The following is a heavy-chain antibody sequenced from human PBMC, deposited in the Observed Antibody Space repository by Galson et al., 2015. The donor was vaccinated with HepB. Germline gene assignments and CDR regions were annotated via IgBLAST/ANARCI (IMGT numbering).Heavy chain of an antibody. V-gene: IGHV4-61*02. CDR1: GGSISNGSYY. D-gene: IGHD6-19*01. CDR3: ARDSPPNVAVG. CDR2: INTSGKT. J-gene: IGHJ4*02. Sequence: LSLTCTVSGGSISNGSYYWSWIRQPAGRGLEWIGRINTSGKTNYNPSLKSRVTMSVDTSRNQFSLRLNSVTAADTAVYYCARDSPPNVAVGWGQGTLVTVSP.